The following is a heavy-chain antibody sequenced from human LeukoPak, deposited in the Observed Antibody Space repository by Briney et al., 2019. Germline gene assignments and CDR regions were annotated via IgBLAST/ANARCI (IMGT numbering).Heavy chain of an antibody. J-gene: IGHJ4*02. CDR1: GFTFSSYA. Sequence: GGSLRLSCAASGFTFSSYAMHWVRQAPGKGLEWVAVISYDGSNKYYADSVKGRFTISRDNSKNTLYLQMNNLRAEDTAVYYCARDFSKVLRYFDWSAFDYWGQGTLVTVSS. CDR2: ISYDGSNK. V-gene: IGHV3-30*04. CDR3: ARDFSKVLRYFDWSAFDY. D-gene: IGHD3-9*01.